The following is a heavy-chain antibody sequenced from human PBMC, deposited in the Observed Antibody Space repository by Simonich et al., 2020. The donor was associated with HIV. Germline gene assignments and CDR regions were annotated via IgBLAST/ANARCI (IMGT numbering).Heavy chain of an antibody. J-gene: IGHJ4*02. V-gene: IGHV4-34*04. CDR1: GGSFRGYY. Sequence: QVQLQQWGAGLLKPSETLSLTCAVYGGSFRGYYWSWIRQPPGKGLEWTGEINHSRITNDNASLNSRATISVDKSKNQFSLKLSSVTAADTAIYYCARRDRELILYFDYWGQGNLVTVSS. D-gene: IGHD3-3*01. CDR2: INHSRIT. CDR3: ARRDRELILYFDY.